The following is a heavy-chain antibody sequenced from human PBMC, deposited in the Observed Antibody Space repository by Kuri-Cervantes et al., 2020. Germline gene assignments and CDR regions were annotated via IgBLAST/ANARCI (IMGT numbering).Heavy chain of an antibody. CDR3: AARPLWELLRRDAFDI. J-gene: IGHJ3*02. Sequence: GGSLRLSCAASGFTFSSYSMNWVRQAPGKGLEWVSAISGSGGSTYYADSVKGRFTISRDNSKNTLYLQMNSLRAEDTAVYYCAARPLWELLRRDAFDIWGQGTMVTDSS. D-gene: IGHD1-26*01. CDR2: ISGSGGST. V-gene: IGHV3-23*01. CDR1: GFTFSSYS.